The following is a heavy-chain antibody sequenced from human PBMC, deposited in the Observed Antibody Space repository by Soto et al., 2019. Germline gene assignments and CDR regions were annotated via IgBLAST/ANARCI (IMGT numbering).Heavy chain of an antibody. D-gene: IGHD6-6*01. J-gene: IGHJ6*02. Sequence: PGGSLRLSCAGSGFNFNNFAMHWVRQAPGTGLEYVSSISDTGGSTFHADSVKGRFIISRDNSKGTLFLQMSSLRVEDTAVYYCARIHSSSSSDMDVWGQGTTVTVSS. CDR2: ISDTGGST. V-gene: IGHV3-64*02. CDR1: GFNFNNFA. CDR3: ARIHSSSSSDMDV.